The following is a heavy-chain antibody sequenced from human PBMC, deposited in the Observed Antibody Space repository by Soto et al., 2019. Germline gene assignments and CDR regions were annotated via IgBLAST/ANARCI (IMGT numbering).Heavy chain of an antibody. J-gene: IGHJ3*02. D-gene: IGHD3-22*01. Sequence: QVQLQESGPGLVKPSGTLSLTCAVSGGSISSSNWWSWVRQPPGKGLEWIGEIYHSGSTNYNPSLKSRVTIXXDXSKXQFSLKLSSVTAADTAVYYCARIYDSRGYPDAFDIWGQGTMVTVSS. CDR2: IYHSGST. CDR1: GGSISSSNW. CDR3: ARIYDSRGYPDAFDI. V-gene: IGHV4-4*02.